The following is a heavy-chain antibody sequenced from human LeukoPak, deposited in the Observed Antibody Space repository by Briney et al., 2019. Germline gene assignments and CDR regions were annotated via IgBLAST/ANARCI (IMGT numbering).Heavy chain of an antibody. CDR2: INHSGST. J-gene: IGHJ4*02. CDR1: GGSFSGYY. Sequence: SETLSLTCAVYGGSFSGYYWSWIRQPPGKGLEWIGEINHSGSTNYNPSLKSRVTISVDTSKNQFTLKLSSVTAADTAVYYCARGQGLRYFDWLRRYYFDYWGQGTLVTVSS. CDR3: ARGQGLRYFDWLRRYYFDY. D-gene: IGHD3-9*01. V-gene: IGHV4-34*01.